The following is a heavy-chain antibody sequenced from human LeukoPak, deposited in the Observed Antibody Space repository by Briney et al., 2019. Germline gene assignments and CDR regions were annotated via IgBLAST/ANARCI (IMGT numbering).Heavy chain of an antibody. J-gene: IGHJ6*03. V-gene: IGHV1-18*01. CDR2: INAYNGNT. Sequence: GASVKVSCKASGYTFTSYGISWVRQAPGQGLEWMGWINAYNGNTNYAQKLQGRVTMTTDTSTSKAYMELRSLRSDDTAVYYCARVGQYDVVVPAALGAYYYYYMDVWGKGTTLTISS. D-gene: IGHD2-2*01. CDR1: GYTFTSYG. CDR3: ARVGQYDVVVPAALGAYYYYYMDV.